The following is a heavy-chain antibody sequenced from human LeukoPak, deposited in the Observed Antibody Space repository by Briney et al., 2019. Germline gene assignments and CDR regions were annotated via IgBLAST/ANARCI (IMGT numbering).Heavy chain of an antibody. CDR3: ARDRRGITIPSGAFDI. CDR2: IYYSGST. J-gene: IGHJ3*02. V-gene: IGHV4-30-4*01. CDR1: GGSISSGDYY. D-gene: IGHD3-9*01. Sequence: PSQTLSLTCTVSGGSISSGDYYWSWIRQPPGKGLEWIGYIYYSGSTYYNPSLKSRVTISVDTSKNQFSLKLSSVIAADTAVYYCARDRRGITIPSGAFDIWGQGTMVTVSS.